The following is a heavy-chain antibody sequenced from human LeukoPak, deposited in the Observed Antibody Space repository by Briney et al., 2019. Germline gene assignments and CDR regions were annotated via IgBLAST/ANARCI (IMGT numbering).Heavy chain of an antibody. CDR3: ARGGAVMYYFDY. D-gene: IGHD1-26*01. CDR1: GYTFTSYY. J-gene: IGHJ4*02. Sequence: ASVKVSCKASGYTFTSYYMRWVRQAPGQGLEWMGIINPSGGSTSYAQKFQGRVAMTRDTSTSTVYMELSSLRSEDTAVYYCARGGAVMYYFDYWGQGTLVTVSS. CDR2: INPSGGST. V-gene: IGHV1-46*01.